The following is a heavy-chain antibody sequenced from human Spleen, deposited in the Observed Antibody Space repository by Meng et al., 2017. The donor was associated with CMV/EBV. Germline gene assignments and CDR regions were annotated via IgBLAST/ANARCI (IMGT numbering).Heavy chain of an antibody. CDR2: ISYDGSNK. CDR3: ARDRGHYYDSSGYLGY. D-gene: IGHD3-22*01. Sequence: GGSLRLSCAASGFTFSSYAMHWVRQAPGKGLEWVAVISYDGSNKYYADSVKGRFTISRDNSKNTLYLQMNSLRAEDTAVYYCARDRGHYYDSSGYLGYWGQGTLVTVSS. V-gene: IGHV3-30-3*01. J-gene: IGHJ4*02. CDR1: GFTFSSYA.